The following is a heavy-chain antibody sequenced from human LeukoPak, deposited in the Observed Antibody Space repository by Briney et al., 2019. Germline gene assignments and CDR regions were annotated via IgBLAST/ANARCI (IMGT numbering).Heavy chain of an antibody. CDR3: ARDLVTVTKGFDI. CDR2: ISYIVST. D-gene: IGHD4-17*01. CDR1: DDSLSSHY. J-gene: IGHJ3*02. Sequence: SETLSLTCAVSDDSLSSHYWTWVRQPPAKGLEWIGYISYIVSTNYNPSLTSRVTISIATSTNQFSLRLSSVTGADTAVYYCARDLVTVTKGFDIWGQGTMVSVSS. V-gene: IGHV4-59*11.